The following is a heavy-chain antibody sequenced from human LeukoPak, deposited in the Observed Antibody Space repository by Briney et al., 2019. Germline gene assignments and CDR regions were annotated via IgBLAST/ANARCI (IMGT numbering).Heavy chain of an antibody. CDR3: ARDYGRGSGWSFLTPDY. D-gene: IGHD6-19*01. J-gene: IGHJ4*02. V-gene: IGHV7-4-1*02. CDR1: GYTFTSYA. CDR2: INTNTGNP. Sequence: ASVKVSCNASGYTFTSYAMNWVRQAPGQGLEWMGWINTNTGNPTYAQGFTGRFVFSLDTSVSTAYLQISSLKAEDTAVYYCARDYGRGSGWSFLTPDYWGQGTLVTVSS.